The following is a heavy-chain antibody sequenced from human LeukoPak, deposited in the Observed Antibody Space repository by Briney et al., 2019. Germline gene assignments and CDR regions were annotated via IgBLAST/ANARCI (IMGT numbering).Heavy chain of an antibody. V-gene: IGHV6-1*01. CDR1: GDSVSNNSAA. CDR3: ARDRDYSDTSGNHTYYFDY. D-gene: IGHD3-22*01. J-gene: IGHJ4*02. CDR2: TYYRSKWYH. Sequence: SQTLSLTCAISGDSVSNNSAAWNWIRQSPSRGLGWLGRTYYRSKWYHDYAVSVKSRITINSDTSKNQFSLQLNSVTPEDTAVYYCARDRDYSDTSGNHTYYFDYWGQGALVTVSS.